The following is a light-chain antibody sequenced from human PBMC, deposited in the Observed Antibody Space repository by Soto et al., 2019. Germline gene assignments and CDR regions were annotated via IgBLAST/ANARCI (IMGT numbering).Light chain of an antibody. V-gene: IGKV1-39*01. CDR2: TAS. CDR3: QQSYSTPRT. CDR1: QSISFY. Sequence: DIQMTQSPSSLSASVGDRVTIACRASQSISFYLNWYQQKPGKAPNLLIYTASSLEGGVPSRFTGSGSGTDFTLTISSXQPEDFATYHCQQSYSTPRTFGQGTKVDIK. J-gene: IGKJ1*01.